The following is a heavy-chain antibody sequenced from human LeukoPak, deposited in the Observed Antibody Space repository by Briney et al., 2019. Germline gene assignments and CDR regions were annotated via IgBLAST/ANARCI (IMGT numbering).Heavy chain of an antibody. CDR3: AREGRIYYYGSGSYYRDDYYYYGMDV. CDR2: IYYSGST. V-gene: IGHV4-59*01. CDR1: GGSISSYY. J-gene: IGHJ6*02. D-gene: IGHD3-10*01. Sequence: PSETRSLTCTVSGGSISSYYWSWIRQPPGKGLEWIGYIYYSGSTNYNPSLKSRVTISVDTSKNQFSLKLSSVTAADTAVYYCAREGRIYYYGSGSYYRDDYYYYGMDVWGQGTTVTVSS.